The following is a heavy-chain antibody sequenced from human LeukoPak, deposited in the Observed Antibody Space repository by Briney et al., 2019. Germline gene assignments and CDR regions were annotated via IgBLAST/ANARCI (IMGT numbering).Heavy chain of an antibody. V-gene: IGHV3-33*08. CDR1: GFTFSSYA. CDR3: IRSDYYGSGSDYTYYFDY. J-gene: IGHJ4*02. Sequence: PGGSLRLSCAASGFTFSSYAMSWVRQAPGKGLEWVAVIWYDGSNKYYADSVKGRFTISRDNSKNTLYLQMNSLRAEDTAVYYCIRSDYYGSGSDYTYYFDYWGQGTLVTVSS. CDR2: IWYDGSNK. D-gene: IGHD3-10*01.